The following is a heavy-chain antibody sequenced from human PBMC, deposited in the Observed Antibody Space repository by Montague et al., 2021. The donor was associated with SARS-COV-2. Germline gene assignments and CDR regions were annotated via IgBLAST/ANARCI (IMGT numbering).Heavy chain of an antibody. CDR1: GGSISTYY. Sequence: SETLSLTCSVSGGSISTYYWCWIRQPPGKGLELIGYVSFSGDTIYNPSLKGRVTISMDTSKHQFSLWLSSVTAADTAVYYCARDRSYDSSSYPFPQYFFDDWGQGALVIVSS. V-gene: IGHV4-59*13. D-gene: IGHD3-22*01. J-gene: IGHJ4*02. CDR3: ARDRSYDSSSYPFPQYFFDD. CDR2: VSFSGDT.